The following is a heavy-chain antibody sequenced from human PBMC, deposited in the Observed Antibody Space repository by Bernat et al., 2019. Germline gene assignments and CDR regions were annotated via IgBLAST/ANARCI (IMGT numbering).Heavy chain of an antibody. CDR1: GFTFSSYG. CDR3: ARDRRLLYYYGMDV. D-gene: IGHD6-6*01. CDR2: IWYDGSNK. Sequence: QVQLVESGGGVVQPGRSLRLSCAASGFTFSSYGMHWVRQAPGKGLEWVAVIWYDGSNKYYADSVKGRFTISRDNSKNTPYLQMNSLRAEDTAVYYCARDRRLLYYYGMDVWGQGTTVTVSS. V-gene: IGHV3-33*01. J-gene: IGHJ6*02.